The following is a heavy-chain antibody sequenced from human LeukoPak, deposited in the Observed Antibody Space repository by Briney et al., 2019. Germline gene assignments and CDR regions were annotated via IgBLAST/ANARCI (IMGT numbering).Heavy chain of an antibody. CDR1: GYTFTGYY. Sequence: ASVKVCCKASGYTFTGYYMHWVRQAPGQGLGWMGWINPNSGGTNYAQKFQGWVTMTRDTSISTAYMELSRLRSDDTAVYYCARSVIAVAGPGGWFDPWGQGTLVTVSS. J-gene: IGHJ5*02. D-gene: IGHD6-19*01. CDR2: INPNSGGT. CDR3: ARSVIAVAGPGGWFDP. V-gene: IGHV1-2*04.